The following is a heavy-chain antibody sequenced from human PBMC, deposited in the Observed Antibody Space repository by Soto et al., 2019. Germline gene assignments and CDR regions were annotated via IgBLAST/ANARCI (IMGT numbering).Heavy chain of an antibody. CDR3: ASGEGWFDP. CDR1: GYTFITYG. J-gene: IGHJ5*02. Sequence: QVQLVQSGVEVKKPGASVKVSCKASGYTFITYGITWVRQAPGQRLEWMGWISVHNGNTNYVQNFQGRVTMTTDTSTSTAYMELMSLRSNDTAIYYCASGEGWFDPWGQGTLVIVSS. CDR2: ISVHNGNT. V-gene: IGHV1-18*01.